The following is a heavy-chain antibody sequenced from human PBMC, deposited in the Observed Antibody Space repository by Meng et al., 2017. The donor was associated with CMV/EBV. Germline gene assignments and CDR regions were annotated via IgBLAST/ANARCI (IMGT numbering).Heavy chain of an antibody. J-gene: IGHJ6*02. CDR1: GGSFSGYY. CDR2: INHSGST. V-gene: IGHV4-34*01. Sequence: SETLSLTCAVYGGSFSGYYWSWIRQPPGKGLEWIGEINHSGSTNYNPSLKSRVTISVDTSKNQFSLKLSSVTAADTAVYYCARGFRDTIFGVVIMYGMDVWDQGTTVTVSS. CDR3: ARGFRDTIFGVVIMYGMDV. D-gene: IGHD3-3*01.